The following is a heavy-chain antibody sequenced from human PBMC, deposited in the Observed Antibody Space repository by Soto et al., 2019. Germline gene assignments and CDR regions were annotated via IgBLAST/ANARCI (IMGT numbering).Heavy chain of an antibody. V-gene: IGHV4-4*02. CDR1: GGSISSSNW. J-gene: IGHJ6*02. CDR2: IYHSGST. Sequence: SETLSLTCAVSGGSISSSNWWSWVRQPPGKGLEWIGEIYHSGSTNYNPSLKSRVTISVDKSKNQFSLKLSSVTTADTAVYYCARWAGTTRGYYGMDVWGQGTTVTVSS. D-gene: IGHD1-7*01. CDR3: ARWAGTTRGYYGMDV.